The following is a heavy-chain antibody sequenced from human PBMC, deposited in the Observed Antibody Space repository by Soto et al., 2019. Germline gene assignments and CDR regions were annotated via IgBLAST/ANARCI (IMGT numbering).Heavy chain of an antibody. J-gene: IGHJ3*01. D-gene: IGHD1-1*01. V-gene: IGHV3-53*01. CDR3: ATWLQREHAYDV. CDR1: GKTVSGKKY. CDR2: VYDADGK. Sequence: GGSLSPSCRVVGKTVSGKKYGCWVRQAPGKGREWFSGVYDADGKYYAASVKGRFTTSRDSSKTIVYLEMNDLGPEDTAIYYCATWLQREHAYDVWGQGTTVTVSS.